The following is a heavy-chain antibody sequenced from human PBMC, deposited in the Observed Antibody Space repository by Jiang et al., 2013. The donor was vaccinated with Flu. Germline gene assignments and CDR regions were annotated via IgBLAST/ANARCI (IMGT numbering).Heavy chain of an antibody. CDR3: ARSPYADAFDI. D-gene: IGHD3-16*01. J-gene: IGHJ3*02. V-gene: IGHV4-59*01. CDR2: IYYMGAP. Sequence: EWIGYIYYMGAPTTTPPLKSRVTISVDTSKNQFSLKLSSVTAADTAVYYCARSPYADAFDIWGQGTMVTISS.